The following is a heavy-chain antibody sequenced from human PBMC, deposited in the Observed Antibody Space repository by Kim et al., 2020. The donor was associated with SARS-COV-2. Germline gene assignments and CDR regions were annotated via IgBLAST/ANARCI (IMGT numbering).Heavy chain of an antibody. V-gene: IGHV4-34*01. J-gene: IGHJ3*02. CDR3: ARGKFGTTHAFDI. D-gene: IGHD1-7*01. Sequence: YNTSLKSRVTISGDTSKNQFSLKLSSVTAADTAVYYCARGKFGTTHAFDIWGQGTMVTVSS.